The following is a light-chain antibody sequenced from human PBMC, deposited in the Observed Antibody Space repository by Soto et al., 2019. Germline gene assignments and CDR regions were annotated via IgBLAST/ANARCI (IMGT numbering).Light chain of an antibody. V-gene: IGLV2-14*01. CDR2: DVS. CDR3: NSYTSSTTLFV. Sequence: QSVLTQPASVSGSPGQSITISCTGTSSDIGAYNYVSWYQQLPGKAPKLIIYDVSNRPSGVSNRFSGSKSDNTASLTISGLQAEDEADYYCNSYTSSTTLFVFGTGPRSPS. CDR1: SSDIGAYNY. J-gene: IGLJ1*01.